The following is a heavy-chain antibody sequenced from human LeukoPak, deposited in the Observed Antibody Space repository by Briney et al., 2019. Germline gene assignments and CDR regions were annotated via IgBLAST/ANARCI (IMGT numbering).Heavy chain of an antibody. Sequence: ASVKVSCKTSGHTFTSYGISWVRQAPGQGLEWMGWISAYNANTNYAQNLQGRVTMTTDTSTTTAYMELRSLRSDGTAVYYCARDGHIAAELFDYWGQGTLVTVSS. CDR1: GHTFTSYG. D-gene: IGHD6-25*01. J-gene: IGHJ4*02. CDR2: ISAYNANT. CDR3: ARDGHIAAELFDY. V-gene: IGHV1-18*01.